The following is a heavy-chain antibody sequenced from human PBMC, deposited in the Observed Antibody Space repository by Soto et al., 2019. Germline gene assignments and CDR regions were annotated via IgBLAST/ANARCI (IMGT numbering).Heavy chain of an antibody. CDR2: IYYSGST. J-gene: IGHJ6*02. Sequence: PSETLSLTCTVSGGSISSYYWSWIRQPPGKGLEWIGYIYYSGSTNYNPSLKSRVTISVDTSKNQFSLKLSSVTAADTAVYYCARDLGAARPPYYYYGMDVWGQGTTVTVSS. D-gene: IGHD6-6*01. CDR3: ARDLGAARPPYYYYGMDV. CDR1: GGSISSYY. V-gene: IGHV4-59*01.